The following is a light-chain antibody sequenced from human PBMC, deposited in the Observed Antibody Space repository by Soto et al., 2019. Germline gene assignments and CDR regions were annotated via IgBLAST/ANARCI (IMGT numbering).Light chain of an antibody. V-gene: IGKV2-30*01. J-gene: IGKJ2*01. Sequence: DVVMTQSPLHFHPPFPAPLGHPAPTSCGLVQVFSSGGGGPSWSWFHQRPGQSPRRLISKVSNRDSGVPDRFSGSGSGSDFTLQISRVEAEDIGVYYCMQGIHWPPLYTFGQGTKLEIK. CDR3: MQGIHWPPLYT. CDR1: QVFSSGGGGPS. CDR2: KVS.